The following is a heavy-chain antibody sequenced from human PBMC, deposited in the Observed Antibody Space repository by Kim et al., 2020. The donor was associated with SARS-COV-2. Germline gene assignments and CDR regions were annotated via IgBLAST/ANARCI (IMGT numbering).Heavy chain of an antibody. D-gene: IGHD6-13*01. V-gene: IGHV3-11*05. J-gene: IGHJ4*02. CDR3: ARVPVGASSWYYFDS. Sequence: NGRFTMSRDTAENSLYLAMNSLSADDTAVYYCARVPVGASSWYYFDSWGQGTLVTVSS.